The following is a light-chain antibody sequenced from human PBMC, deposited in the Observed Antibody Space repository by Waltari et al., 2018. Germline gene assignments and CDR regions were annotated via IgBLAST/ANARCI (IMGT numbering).Light chain of an antibody. Sequence: DIQMTQSPSSLSASVGDTVTITCRASQDISNYLVWFQQKPGKAPKLLIYAASSLEGGAPSRFSGSGSGTAFTLTISSLQPEDFAAYYCLQHHSYPFTFGPGTKLDFK. CDR3: LQHHSYPFT. CDR1: QDISNY. J-gene: IGKJ3*01. CDR2: AAS. V-gene: IGKV1-17*01.